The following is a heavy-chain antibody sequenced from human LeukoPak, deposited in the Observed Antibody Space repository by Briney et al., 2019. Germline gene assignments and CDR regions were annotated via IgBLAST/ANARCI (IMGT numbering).Heavy chain of an antibody. J-gene: IGHJ4*02. V-gene: IGHV4-34*01. Sequence: SETLSLTCAVYGGSFSGYYWSWIRQPPGKGLEWIGEINHSGSTNYNPSLKSRVTISVDTSKNQSSLKLSSVTAADTAVYYCAREGGYSGYVDYWGQGTLVTVSS. CDR3: AREGGYSGYVDY. CDR2: INHSGST. D-gene: IGHD5-12*01. CDR1: GGSFSGYY.